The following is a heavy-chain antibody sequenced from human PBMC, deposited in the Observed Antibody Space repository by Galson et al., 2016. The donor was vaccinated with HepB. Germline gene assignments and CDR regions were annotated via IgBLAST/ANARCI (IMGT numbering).Heavy chain of an antibody. CDR3: ARGPRTGRYYFDL. CDR1: GGPFSGHY. J-gene: IGHJ4*02. V-gene: IGHV4-34*01. D-gene: IGHD1-1*01. Sequence: ETLSLTCVVSGGPFSGHYWSWIRQPPGRGLEWIGEISHSGGTNYNPSLKSRVSISEDTSKDQFSLKLSSVTAADTAVYYCARGPRTGRYYFDLWGQGTVVTVSS. CDR2: ISHSGGT.